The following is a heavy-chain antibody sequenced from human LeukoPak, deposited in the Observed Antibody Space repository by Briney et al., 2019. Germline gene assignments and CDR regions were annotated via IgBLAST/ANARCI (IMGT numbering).Heavy chain of an antibody. J-gene: IGHJ3*02. CDR1: GFTFDDYA. Sequence: GGSLRLSCAASGFTFDDYAMHWVRQAPGKGLEWVSGISWNSGSIGYADSVKGRFTISRDNAKNSLYLQMNSLRAEDTALYYCATGAGGWYDAFDIWGQGTMVTVSS. V-gene: IGHV3-9*01. CDR3: ATGAGGWYDAFDI. CDR2: ISWNSGSI. D-gene: IGHD6-19*01.